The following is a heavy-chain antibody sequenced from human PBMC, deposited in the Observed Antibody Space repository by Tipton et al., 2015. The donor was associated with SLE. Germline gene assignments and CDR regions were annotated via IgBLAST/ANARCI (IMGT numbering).Heavy chain of an antibody. Sequence: TLSLTCTVSGGSISGYYWSWIRQHPGKGLEWMGDIYDSGTTHYNPSLKSRVTISLDTSKNQFSLKVDSVPAADTAVYFCARESRYSSNWLNAFDVWGQGTMVTVSS. J-gene: IGHJ3*01. CDR3: ARESRYSSNWLNAFDV. V-gene: IGHV4-59*12. CDR1: GGSISGYY. CDR2: IYDSGTT. D-gene: IGHD6-13*01.